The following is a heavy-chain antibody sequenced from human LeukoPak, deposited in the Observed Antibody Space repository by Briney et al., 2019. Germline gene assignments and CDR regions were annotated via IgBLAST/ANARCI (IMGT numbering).Heavy chain of an antibody. CDR3: ARDVTACGGDCINWFDP. D-gene: IGHD2-21*02. CDR2: IIPIFGTA. CDR1: GGTFSSYA. Sequence: SVKVSCKASGGTFSSYAISWVRQAPGQGLEWMGGIIPIFGTANYAQKFQGRVTITTDESTSTAYMELSSLGSEDTAVYYCARDVTACGGDCINWFDPWGQGTLVTVSS. J-gene: IGHJ5*02. V-gene: IGHV1-69*05.